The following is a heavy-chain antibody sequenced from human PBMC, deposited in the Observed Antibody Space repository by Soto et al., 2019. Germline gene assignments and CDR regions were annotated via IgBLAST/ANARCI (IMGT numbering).Heavy chain of an antibody. V-gene: IGHV4-39*01. CDR3: ARQRTSVVTQAYFDV. J-gene: IGHJ4*02. Sequence: PSETLSLTCTFTGDSISSRSYYCSWIRHPPGKGLEWIGSIYYSGSTYNNPSLRSRVSMSIDTSKDQFSLKLKSVTAADTALYFCARQRTSVVTQAYFDVWGPGSLVTSPQ. CDR1: GDSISSRSYY. D-gene: IGHD2-21*02. CDR2: IYYSGST.